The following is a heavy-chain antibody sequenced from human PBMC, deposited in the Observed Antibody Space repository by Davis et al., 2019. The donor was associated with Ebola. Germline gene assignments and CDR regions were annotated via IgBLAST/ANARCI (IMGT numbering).Heavy chain of an antibody. CDR3: ASLQGDYLGYYGMDV. CDR2: VSDSGST. V-gene: IGHV4-59*08. CDR1: DASVSSYY. D-gene: IGHD4-17*01. Sequence: MPSETLSLTCTVSDASVSSYYWSWIRQPPGKGLEWIGYVSDSGSTNYNPSLKSRVTISVDTSKNQFSLKLSSVTAADTAVYYCASLQGDYLGYYGMDVWGQGTTVTVSS. J-gene: IGHJ6*02.